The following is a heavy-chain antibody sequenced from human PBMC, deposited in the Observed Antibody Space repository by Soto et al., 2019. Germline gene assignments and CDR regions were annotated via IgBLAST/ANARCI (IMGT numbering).Heavy chain of an antibody. Sequence: SETLSLTCAVYGGSFSDYYWTWIRQPPGKGLEWIGEINDSGSINYNPSLKSRVTISVVTSKNQVFLKVRSVTAADTAVYFCARVMYYYGMDVWGQGTTVTVSS. D-gene: IGHD3-16*01. CDR3: ARVMYYYGMDV. V-gene: IGHV4-34*01. J-gene: IGHJ6*02. CDR1: GGSFSDYY. CDR2: INDSGSI.